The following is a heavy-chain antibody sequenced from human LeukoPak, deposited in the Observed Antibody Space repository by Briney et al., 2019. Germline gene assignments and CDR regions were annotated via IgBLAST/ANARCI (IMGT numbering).Heavy chain of an antibody. CDR2: IWYDGSNN. CDR1: GFTFSSYG. J-gene: IGHJ4*02. Sequence: GSLRLSCAASGFTFSSYGMHWVRQAPGTGLEWVAVIWYDGSNNYYADSVKGRFTISRDNSKNTLYLQMNSLRAEDTAVYYCARDHSSGWYSDYFDYWGQGTLVTVSS. CDR3: ARDHSSGWYSDYFDY. D-gene: IGHD6-19*01. V-gene: IGHV3-33*01.